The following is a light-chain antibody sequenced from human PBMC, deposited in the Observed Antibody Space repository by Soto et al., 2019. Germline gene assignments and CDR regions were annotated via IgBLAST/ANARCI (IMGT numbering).Light chain of an antibody. J-gene: IGLJ3*02. CDR3: SAYAGSNNFEV. V-gene: IGLV2-8*01. Sequence: QSALTHPPSASGSPGQSVTISCTGTSSDVGGYNYVSWYQQHPGKAPKLMIYEVSKRPSGVPDRFSGSKAGNTASLTVSGLQAEDEADYYCSAYAGSNNFEVFAGGTKLTV. CDR1: SSDVGGYNY. CDR2: EVS.